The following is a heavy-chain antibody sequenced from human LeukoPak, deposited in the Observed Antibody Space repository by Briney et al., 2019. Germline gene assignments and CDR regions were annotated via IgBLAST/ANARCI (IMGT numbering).Heavy chain of an antibody. Sequence: PGGSLRLSWAASGFTFSSYGMHWVRQAPGKGLERVAFIRYDGSNKYYADSVKGRFTISRDNSKNTLYLQMNSLRAEDTAVYYCAKDYYDSSGYYYHPYWGQGTLVTVSS. D-gene: IGHD3-22*01. CDR1: GFTFSSYG. CDR3: AKDYYDSSGYYYHPY. V-gene: IGHV3-30*02. J-gene: IGHJ4*02. CDR2: IRYDGSNK.